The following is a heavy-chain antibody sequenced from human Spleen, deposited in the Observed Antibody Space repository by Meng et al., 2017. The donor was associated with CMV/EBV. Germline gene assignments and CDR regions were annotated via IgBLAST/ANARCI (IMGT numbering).Heavy chain of an antibody. CDR3: ATDRGCSSTTCYINNWFDP. J-gene: IGHJ5*02. CDR2: IKQDGSEK. CDR1: GFTFSSYW. D-gene: IGHD2-2*02. Sequence: GESLKISCAASGFTFSSYWMSWVRQAPGKGLEWVANIKQDGSEKYYVDSVKGRFTISRDNAKNSLYLQMNSLRAEDTAVYYCATDRGCSSTTCYINNWFDPWGQGTLVTVSS. V-gene: IGHV3-7*01.